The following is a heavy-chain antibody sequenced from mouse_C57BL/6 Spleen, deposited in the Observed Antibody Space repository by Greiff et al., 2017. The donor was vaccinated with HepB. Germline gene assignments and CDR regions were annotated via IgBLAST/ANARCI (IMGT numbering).Heavy chain of an antibody. V-gene: IGHV2-6-1*01. D-gene: IGHD2-5*01. CDR1: GFSLTSYG. Sequence: QVQLQQSGPGLVAPSQSLSITCTVSGFSLTSYGVHWVRQPPGKGLEWLVVIWSDGSTTYNSALKSRLSISKDNSKSQVFLKMNSLQTDDTAMYYCARHESNYEGAMDYWGQGTSVTVSS. J-gene: IGHJ4*01. CDR2: IWSDGST. CDR3: ARHESNYEGAMDY.